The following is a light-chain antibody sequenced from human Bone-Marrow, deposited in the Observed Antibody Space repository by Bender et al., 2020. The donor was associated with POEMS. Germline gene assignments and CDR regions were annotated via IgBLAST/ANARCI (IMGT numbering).Light chain of an antibody. Sequence: QSALTQPASVSGSPGQSITISCTGTSSDVGSFNLVSWYQQHPAKAPKLIIYEGVKRPSGVSNRFSGSKSGDTASLTISGLQAEDEADYFCCSYVDDITAFGGGTKVTVL. V-gene: IGLV2-23*01. CDR2: EGV. CDR1: SSDVGSFNL. CDR3: CSYVDDITA. J-gene: IGLJ3*02.